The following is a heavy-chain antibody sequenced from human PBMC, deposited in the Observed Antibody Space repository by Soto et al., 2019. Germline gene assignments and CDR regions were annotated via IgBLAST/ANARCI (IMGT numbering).Heavy chain of an antibody. V-gene: IGHV2-5*02. D-gene: IGHD1-1*01. J-gene: IGHJ5*02. CDR2: IYWDDDK. Sequence: QITLKESGPTLVKPTQTLTLTCTFSRFSLSTSGVAVGWIRQPPGKALEWLALIYWDDDKRYSPSLKSRLTITKDTSKNQVVLTMTNMDPVDTATYYCAHRPPERGLATFDPWGQGTLVTVSS. CDR3: AHRPPERGLATFDP. CDR1: RFSLSTSGVA.